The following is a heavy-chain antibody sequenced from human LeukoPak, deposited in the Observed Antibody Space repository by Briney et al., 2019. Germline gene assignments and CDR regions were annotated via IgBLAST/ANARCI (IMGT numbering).Heavy chain of an antibody. Sequence: PSETLSLTCAVYGGSFSGYYWSWIRQPPGKGLEWIGEINHSGSTNYNPSLKSRVTISVDTSKNQFSLKLSPVTAADTAVYYCARLGYSYGYLIFDYWGQGTLVTVSS. CDR1: GGSFSGYY. D-gene: IGHD5-18*01. CDR2: INHSGST. CDR3: ARLGYSYGYLIFDY. J-gene: IGHJ4*02. V-gene: IGHV4-34*01.